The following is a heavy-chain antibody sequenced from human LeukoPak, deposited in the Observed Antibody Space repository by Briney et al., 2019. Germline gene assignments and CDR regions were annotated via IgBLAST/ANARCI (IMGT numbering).Heavy chain of an antibody. D-gene: IGHD2-2*01. CDR1: GGSISSGDYY. V-gene: IGHV4-30-4*08. CDR2: IYYSGST. J-gene: IGHJ4*02. Sequence: SQTLSLTCTVSGGSISSGDYYWSWIRQPPGKGLEWFGYIYYSGSTYYNPSLKSRVTISVDTSKNQFSLKLSSVTAADTAVYYCASLGYCSSTSCFRTPGDYWGQGTLVTVSS. CDR3: ASLGYCSSTSCFRTPGDY.